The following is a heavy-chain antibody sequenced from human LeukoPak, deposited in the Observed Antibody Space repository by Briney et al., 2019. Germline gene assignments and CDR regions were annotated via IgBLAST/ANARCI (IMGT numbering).Heavy chain of an antibody. CDR1: DGSLSGSC. D-gene: IGHD5-18*01. Sequence: SETLSLTCAVFDGSLSGSCLSWIRQLPGKGLEWIGEISDSGTTNNNPSLKNRVIISVDPSKNQFSLKLSSVTAADTAVYYCARQETVMAQGRFAFDIWGQGTVVTVSS. V-gene: IGHV4-34*01. CDR3: ARQETVMAQGRFAFDI. J-gene: IGHJ3*02. CDR2: ISDSGTT.